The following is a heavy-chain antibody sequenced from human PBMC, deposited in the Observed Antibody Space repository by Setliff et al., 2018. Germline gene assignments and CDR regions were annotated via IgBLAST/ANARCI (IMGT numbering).Heavy chain of an antibody. CDR2: IYYSGRT. V-gene: IGHV4-31*03. J-gene: IGHJ3*02. Sequence: SETLSLTCTVSGGSISSGGYYWSWIRQHPGKGLEWIGYIYYSGRTYYNPSLKSRVTISVDTSKNQFSLKLSSVTAADTAVYYCARDRRIVGARHAFDIWGQGTMVTV. CDR3: ARDRRIVGARHAFDI. D-gene: IGHD1-26*01. CDR1: GGSISSGGYY.